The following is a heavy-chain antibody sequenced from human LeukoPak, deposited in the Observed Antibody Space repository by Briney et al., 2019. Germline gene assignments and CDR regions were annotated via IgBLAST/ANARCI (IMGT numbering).Heavy chain of an antibody. CDR3: AKDAGYYCSGGSCYRPWFDP. CDR1: GFTFSSYA. Sequence: GGSLRLSCAASGFTFSSYAMSWVRQAPGKGLEWVSAISGSGGSTYYADPVKGRFTISRDNSKNTLYLQMNSLRAEDTAVYYCAKDAGYYCSGGSCYRPWFDPWGQGTLVTVSS. D-gene: IGHD2-15*01. J-gene: IGHJ5*02. CDR2: ISGSGGST. V-gene: IGHV3-23*01.